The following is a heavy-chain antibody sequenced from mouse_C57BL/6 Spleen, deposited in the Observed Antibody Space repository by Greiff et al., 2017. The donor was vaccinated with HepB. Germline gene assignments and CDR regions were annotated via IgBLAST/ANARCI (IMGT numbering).Heavy chain of an antibody. J-gene: IGHJ4*01. D-gene: IGHD2-3*01. V-gene: IGHV2-9-1*01. CDR2: IWTGGGT. CDR1: GFSLTSYA. Sequence: QVQLKESGPGLVAPSQSLSITCTVSGFSLTSYAISWVRQPPGKGLEWLGVIWTGGGTNYNSAHKSRLSISKNNTKSQVILKMNSLQTDDTARYYCARNDDYAMDYWGQGTSVTVSS. CDR3: ARNDDYAMDY.